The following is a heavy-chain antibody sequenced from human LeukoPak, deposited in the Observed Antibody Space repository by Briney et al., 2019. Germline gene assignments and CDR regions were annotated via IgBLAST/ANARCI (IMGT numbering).Heavy chain of an antibody. CDR2: MNPNSGNT. Sequence: ASVKVSCKASGYTFTSYDINWVRQATGQGLEWMGWMNPNSGNTGYAQKFQGRVTMTRNTSISTAYMELNSLRAEDTAVYYCAKEGRGYSFYYFDYWGQGTLVTVSS. J-gene: IGHJ4*02. D-gene: IGHD5-18*01. CDR1: GYTFTSYD. CDR3: AKEGRGYSFYYFDY. V-gene: IGHV1-8*01.